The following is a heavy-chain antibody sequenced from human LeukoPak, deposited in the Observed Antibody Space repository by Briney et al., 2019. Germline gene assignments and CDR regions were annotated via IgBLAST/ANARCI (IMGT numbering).Heavy chain of an antibody. CDR2: IRYDGSNK. CDR1: GFTFSSYG. J-gene: IGHJ5*02. D-gene: IGHD3-3*01. CDR3: AKDSVSARRITIFGVVIPNWFDP. Sequence: GGSLRLSCAASGFTFSSYGMHWVRQAPGKGLEWVAFIRYDGSNKYYADSVKGRFTILRDNSKNTLYLQMNSLRAEDTAVYYCAKDSVSARRITIFGVVIPNWFDPWGQGTLVTVSS. V-gene: IGHV3-30*02.